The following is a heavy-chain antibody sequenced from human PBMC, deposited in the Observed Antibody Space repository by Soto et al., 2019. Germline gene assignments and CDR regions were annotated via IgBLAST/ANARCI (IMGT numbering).Heavy chain of an antibody. CDR3: ARALYYSMFDY. J-gene: IGHJ4*02. Sequence: GASVKVSCKASGFTFINSAIQWVRQARGQRLEWMGWIVVGSGHINYAQKFQERLSITRDMSTSTAYMELRSLRSDDTAVYYCARALYYSMFDYWGQGTLVNVSS. D-gene: IGHD3-10*01. CDR2: IVVGSGHI. CDR1: GFTFINSA. V-gene: IGHV1-58*02.